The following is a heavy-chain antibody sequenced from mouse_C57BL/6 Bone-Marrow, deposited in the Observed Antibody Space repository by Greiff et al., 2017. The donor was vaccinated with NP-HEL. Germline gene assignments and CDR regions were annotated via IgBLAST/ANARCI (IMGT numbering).Heavy chain of an antibody. CDR2: INPKNGGT. J-gene: IGHJ4*01. CDR3: ARWDYSNYYAMDY. D-gene: IGHD2-5*01. Sequence: EVQLQQSGPELVKPGASVKISCKASGYTFTDYYMNWVKQSHGKSLEWIGDINPKNGGTSYNQKFKGKATLTVDKSSSTAYMELRSLTSEDSAVYYCARWDYSNYYAMDYWGQGTSVTVSS. CDR1: GYTFTDYY. V-gene: IGHV1-26*01.